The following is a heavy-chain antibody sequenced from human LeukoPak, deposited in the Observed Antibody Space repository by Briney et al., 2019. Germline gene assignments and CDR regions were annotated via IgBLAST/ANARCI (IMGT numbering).Heavy chain of an antibody. CDR3: AKDRLLNCRGDCYIFDY. Sequence: GGSLRLSCVASGFTLRSYVMNWVRQTPGKGLEWVSSISGSGDSTFCADSVKGRFSISRDNSKNTLYLQVNGLRTEDTAVYYCAKDRLLNCRGDCYIFDYWGQGTVVTVSS. D-gene: IGHD2-21*02. J-gene: IGHJ4*02. V-gene: IGHV3-23*01. CDR2: ISGSGDST. CDR1: GFTLRSYV.